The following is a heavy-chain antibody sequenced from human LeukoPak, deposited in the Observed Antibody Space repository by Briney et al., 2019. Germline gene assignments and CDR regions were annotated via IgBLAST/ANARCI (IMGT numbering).Heavy chain of an antibody. Sequence: PGGSLRLSCAGSGFTFSSYYMNWVRQAPGKGLEWVSSISSSSSYIYYADSVKGRFTISRDNAKNSLYLQMNSLRAEDTAVYYRARGGAAAGIDAFDIWGHGTMVTVSS. V-gene: IGHV3-21*01. CDR1: GFTFSSYY. CDR3: ARGGAAAGIDAFDI. CDR2: ISSSSSYI. J-gene: IGHJ3*02. D-gene: IGHD6-13*01.